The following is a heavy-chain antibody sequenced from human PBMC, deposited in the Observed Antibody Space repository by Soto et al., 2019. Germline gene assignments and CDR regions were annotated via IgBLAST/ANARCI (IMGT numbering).Heavy chain of an antibody. D-gene: IGHD1-1*01. CDR3: ARAERQLERRHYYYYYYMDV. CDR2: IIPILGIA. Sequence: GASVKVSCKASGGTFSSYTISWVRQAPGQGLEWMGRIIPILGIANYAQKFQGRVTITADKSTSTAYMELSSLRSEDTAVYYCARAERQLERRHYYYYYYMDVWGKGTTVTVSS. CDR1: GGTFSSYT. J-gene: IGHJ6*03. V-gene: IGHV1-69*02.